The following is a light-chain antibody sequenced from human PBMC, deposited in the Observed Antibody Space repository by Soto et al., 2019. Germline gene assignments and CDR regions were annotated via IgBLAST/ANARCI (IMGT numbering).Light chain of an antibody. V-gene: IGKV1-17*01. J-gene: IGKJ4*01. CDR2: AAS. CDR1: QGISNY. CDR3: LQHNSYPLT. Sequence: DIQITQSPSSLSASVGDRVTITCRASQGISNYLAWYQQKPGKVPKLLIYAASTLQSGVPSRFSGSGSGTEFTLTISSLQPEDFATYYCLQHNSYPLTFGRGTKVVIK.